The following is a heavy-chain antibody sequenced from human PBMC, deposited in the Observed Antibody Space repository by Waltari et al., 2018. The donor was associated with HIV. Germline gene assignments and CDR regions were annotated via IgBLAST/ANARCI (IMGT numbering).Heavy chain of an antibody. J-gene: IGHJ6*02. V-gene: IGHV4-34*01. D-gene: IGHD3-10*01. CDR2: INHSGST. CDR3: ARTAIVSMVRGVIKGYYYYGMDV. Sequence: QVQLQQWGAGLLKPSETLSLTCAVYGGSFSGYYWSWIRQPPGKGLEWIGEINHSGSTNYNPSLKSRVTIAVDTSKNQCSLKLSSVTAADTAVYYCARTAIVSMVRGVIKGYYYYGMDVWGQGTTVTVSS. CDR1: GGSFSGYY.